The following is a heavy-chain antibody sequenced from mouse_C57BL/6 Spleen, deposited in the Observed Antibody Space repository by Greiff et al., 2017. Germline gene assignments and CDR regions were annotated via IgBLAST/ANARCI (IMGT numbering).Heavy chain of an antibody. CDR3: TRSLWEPYGAY. V-gene: IGHV1-15*01. Sequence: VQLQQSGAELVRPGASVTLSCKASGYTFTDYEMHWVKQTPVHGLEWIGAIDPETGGTAYNQKFKGKAILTADKSSSTAYMALRSLTSEDSAVYYCTRSLWEPYGAYWGQGTLVTVSA. D-gene: IGHD2-1*01. CDR2: IDPETGGT. CDR1: GYTFTDYE. J-gene: IGHJ3*01.